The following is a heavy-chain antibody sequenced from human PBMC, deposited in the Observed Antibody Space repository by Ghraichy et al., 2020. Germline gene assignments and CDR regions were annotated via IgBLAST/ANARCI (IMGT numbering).Heavy chain of an antibody. D-gene: IGHD6-19*01. V-gene: IGHV1-2*06. CDR3: ARDRRIAVPGTMTLY. J-gene: IGHJ4*02. Sequence: ASVKVSCKASGYTFIGYYMHWVRQAPGQGLEWMGRINPNTGDTNYAQMFQDRVTMTRDTSINTAYMELSSLRSDDTAVYYCARDRRIAVPGTMTLYWGQGTLVTVSS. CDR2: INPNTGDT. CDR1: GYTFIGYY.